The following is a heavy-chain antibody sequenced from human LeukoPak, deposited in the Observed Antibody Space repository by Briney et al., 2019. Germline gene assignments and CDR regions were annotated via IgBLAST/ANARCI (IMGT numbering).Heavy chain of an antibody. CDR2: MSFDGSK. D-gene: IGHD6-19*01. V-gene: IGHV3-30*03. CDR3: ARGYSSGWTVFDY. CDR1: GFTFSRSI. Sequence: GGSLRLSCVDSGFTFSRSIIHWVRQAPGKGLEWVAGMSFDGSKYYGDSVKGRFTISRDDSKNTVHLQMDSLRPEDTAVYYCARGYSSGWTVFDYWGQGTLVTVSS. J-gene: IGHJ4*02.